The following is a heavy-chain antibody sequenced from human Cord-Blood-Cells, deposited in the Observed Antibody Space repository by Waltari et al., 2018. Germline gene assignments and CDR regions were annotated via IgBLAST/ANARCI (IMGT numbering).Heavy chain of an antibody. CDR2: IYYSGRI. J-gene: IGHJ3*02. D-gene: IGHD2-8*01. CDR1: GGSLSSSSYY. V-gene: IGHV4-39*01. CDR3: ASGRGVFDI. Sequence: QLQLQESGPGLVKPSDTLSLTCTVSGGSLSSSSYYLGWIRQTPGRGVEWIGRIYYSGRIYSNPSLKSLVTISADTSKNQFSLRVSSVSAADTAVYYCASGRGVFDIWGQGTMVTVSS.